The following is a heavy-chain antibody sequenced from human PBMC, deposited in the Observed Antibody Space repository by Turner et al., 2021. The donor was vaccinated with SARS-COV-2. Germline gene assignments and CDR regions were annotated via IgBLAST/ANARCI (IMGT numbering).Heavy chain of an antibody. J-gene: IGHJ4*02. CDR3: ARDLGYSGYGASPYFDY. CDR1: GGTFSSYP. V-gene: IGHV1-69*01. D-gene: IGHD5-12*01. CDR2: IIPIFGTA. Sequence: QVQLVQSGAEVTTPGSSVKVSCKASGGTFSSYPISWVRQAPGQGLEWMGGIIPIFGTANYAQKFQGRVTITADESTSTAYMELSSLRSEDTAVYYCARDLGYSGYGASPYFDYWGQGTLVTVSS.